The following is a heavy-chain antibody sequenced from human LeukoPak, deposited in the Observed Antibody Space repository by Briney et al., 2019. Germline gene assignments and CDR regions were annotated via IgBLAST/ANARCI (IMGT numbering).Heavy chain of an antibody. D-gene: IGHD4-11*01. Sequence: GASVNVSCKTSGYTFTNYGVSWVRQAPGQGLEWMGWISAYNGYTNYAQKLQVRVTMTTDISTSTAYMELRSLTSDDTAVYYCARDKAVTTELTQYFQHWGQGTLVTVSS. V-gene: IGHV1-18*01. J-gene: IGHJ1*01. CDR1: GYTFTNYG. CDR3: ARDKAVTTELTQYFQH. CDR2: ISAYNGYT.